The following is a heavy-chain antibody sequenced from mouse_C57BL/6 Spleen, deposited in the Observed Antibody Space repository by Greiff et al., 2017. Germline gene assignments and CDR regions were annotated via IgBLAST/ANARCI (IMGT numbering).Heavy chain of an antibody. V-gene: IGHV1-64*01. Sequence: QVQLQQSGAELVKPGASVKLSCKASGYTFTSYWMHWVQQRPGQGLEWIGMIHPNSGSTNYNEKFKSKATLTVDKSSSTAYMQLSSLTSEDSAVYYCARTYYYGTVYAMDYWGQGTSVTVSS. D-gene: IGHD1-1*01. J-gene: IGHJ4*01. CDR1: GYTFTSYW. CDR3: ARTYYYGTVYAMDY. CDR2: IHPNSGST.